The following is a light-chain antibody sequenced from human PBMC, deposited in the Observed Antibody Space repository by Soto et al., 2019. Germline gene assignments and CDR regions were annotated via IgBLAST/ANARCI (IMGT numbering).Light chain of an antibody. CDR3: QSYDINLSGV. J-gene: IGLJ3*02. CDR1: FFNIGAGYD. CDR2: GNN. V-gene: IGLV1-40*01. Sequence: QAVLTQPPSVSGAPGQRVTISCTGSFFNIGAGYDVHWYQQLPETAPKLLTYGNNNRPSRVPDRFSASKSGSSASLTITGLQAEDEADYYCQSYDINLSGVFGGGTKVTVL.